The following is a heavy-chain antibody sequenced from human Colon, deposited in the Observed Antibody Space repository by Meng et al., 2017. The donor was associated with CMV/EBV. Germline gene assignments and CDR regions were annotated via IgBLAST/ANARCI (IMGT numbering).Heavy chain of an antibody. CDR3: AKSLPHFDY. D-gene: IGHD2-15*01. CDR2: TYYRSKWYN. CDR1: GDMVSTTSGA. J-gene: IGHJ4*02. V-gene: IGHV6-1*01. Sequence: CAISGDMVSTTSGAWNWLRRSPSRGLGWLGKTYYRSKWYNDYAVSVKSRITINPDTSKNQFSLQLTSVTPEDTAVYYCAKSLPHFDYWGQGTLVTVSS.